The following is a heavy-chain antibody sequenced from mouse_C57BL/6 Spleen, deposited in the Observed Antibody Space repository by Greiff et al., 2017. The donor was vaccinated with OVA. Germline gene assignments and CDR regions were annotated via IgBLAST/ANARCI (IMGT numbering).Heavy chain of an antibody. CDR3: ARGGYYAAMDY. CDR1: GYTFTSYW. CDR2: IYPGSGST. J-gene: IGHJ4*01. V-gene: IGHV1-55*01. Sequence: QVQLKESGAELVKPGASVKMSCKASGYTFTSYWITWVKQRPGQGLEWIGDIYPGSGSTNYNEKFKSKATLTVDTSSSTAYMQLSSLTSEDSAVYYCARGGYYAAMDYWGQGTSVTVSS. D-gene: IGHD2-3*01.